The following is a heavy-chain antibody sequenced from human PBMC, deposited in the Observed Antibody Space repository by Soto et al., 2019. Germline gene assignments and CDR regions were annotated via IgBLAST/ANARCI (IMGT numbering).Heavy chain of an antibody. D-gene: IGHD3-16*01. V-gene: IGHV4-59*05. CDR3: ARHNGPLYVGYYYDMDV. Sequence: PSETLSLTCTVSGGSISSYYWSWIRQPPGKGLVWIGSIYYSGYTYYNPSLKSRVTISVDTSKNQFSLKLSSVTAADTAVYYCARHNGPLYVGYYYDMDVWGQGTTVTVSS. J-gene: IGHJ6*02. CDR1: GGSISSYY. CDR2: IYYSGYT.